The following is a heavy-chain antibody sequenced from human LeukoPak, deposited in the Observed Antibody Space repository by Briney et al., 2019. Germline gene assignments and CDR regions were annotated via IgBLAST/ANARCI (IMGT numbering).Heavy chain of an antibody. D-gene: IGHD1-26*01. CDR3: ARVGAAITPFDY. CDR2: ISSSSSYI. J-gene: IGHJ4*02. V-gene: IGHV3-21*01. CDR1: GFTFSSYS. Sequence: GGSLRLSCAASGFTFSSYSMNWVRQAPGKGLEWVSSISSSSSYIYYADSVKGRFTISRDNAKNSLYLQMNSLRAEDTAVYCCARVGAAITPFDYWGQGTLVTVS.